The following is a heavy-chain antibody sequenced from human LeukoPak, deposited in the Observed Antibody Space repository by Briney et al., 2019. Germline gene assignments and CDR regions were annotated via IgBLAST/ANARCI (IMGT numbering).Heavy chain of an antibody. V-gene: IGHV4-4*07. J-gene: IGHJ4*02. CDR1: GGSISSYY. D-gene: IGHD6-19*01. CDR2: IYTSGST. Sequence: SETLSLTCTVSGGSISSYYWSWVRQPAGKGLEWIGRIYTSGSTNYNPSLKSRVTMSVDTSKNQFSLKLSSVTAADTAVYYCARVNSGWYSYYFDYWGQGTLVTVSS. CDR3: ARVNSGWYSYYFDY.